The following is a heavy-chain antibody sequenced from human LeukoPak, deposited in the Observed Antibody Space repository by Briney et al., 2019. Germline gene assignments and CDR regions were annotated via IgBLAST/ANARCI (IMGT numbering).Heavy chain of an antibody. D-gene: IGHD2-2*01. CDR3: AREGGFDIVVVPAAISASDY. Sequence: GGSLRLSCAASGFTFSSYSMNWVRQAPGKGLEWVSYISSSSSTIYYADSVKGRFTISRDNAKNSLYLQMNSLRAEDTAVYYCAREGGFDIVVVPAAISASDYWGQGTLVTVSS. V-gene: IGHV3-48*01. CDR1: GFTFSSYS. J-gene: IGHJ4*02. CDR2: ISSSSSTI.